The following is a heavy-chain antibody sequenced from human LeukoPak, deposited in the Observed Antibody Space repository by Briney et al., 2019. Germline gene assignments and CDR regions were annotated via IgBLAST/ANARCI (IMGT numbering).Heavy chain of an antibody. CDR2: IQYDGTNK. V-gene: IGHV3-30*02. D-gene: IGHD2-15*01. J-gene: IGHJ4*02. CDR1: GFTFSSYE. Sequence: GGSLRLSCAASGFTFSSYEMNWVRQAPGKGLEWVTFIQYDGTNKYYADSVKGRFTISRDNSKNTLYLQMNSLRAEDTAVYYCAKDLSCSGGSCYKVYWGQGTLVTVSS. CDR3: AKDLSCSGGSCYKVY.